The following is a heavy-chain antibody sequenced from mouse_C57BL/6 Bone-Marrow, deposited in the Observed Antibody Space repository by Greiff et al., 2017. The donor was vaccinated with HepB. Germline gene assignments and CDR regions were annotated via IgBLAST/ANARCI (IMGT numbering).Heavy chain of an antibody. CDR2: IDPANGNT. V-gene: IGHV14-3*01. Sequence: EVKLMESVAELVRPGASVKLSCTASGFNIKNTYMHWVKQRPEQGLEWIGRIDPANGNTKYAPKFQGKATITADTTSNTAYLQLSSLTSEDTAIYYCARANYYGSSRSPFADWGQGTLVTVSA. D-gene: IGHD1-1*01. CDR1: GFNIKNTY. CDR3: ARANYYGSSRSPFAD. J-gene: IGHJ3*01.